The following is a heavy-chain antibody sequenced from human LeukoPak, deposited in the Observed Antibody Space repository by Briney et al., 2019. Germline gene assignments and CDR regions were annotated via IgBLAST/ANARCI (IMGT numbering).Heavy chain of an antibody. CDR2: ISSSSSYI. CDR1: GFTFGSYS. D-gene: IGHD2-2*02. J-gene: IGHJ4*02. Sequence: GGSLRLSCAASGFTFGSYSMNWVRQAPGKGLEWVSSISSSSSYIYYADSVKGRFTISRDNAKNSLYLQMNSLRAEDTAVYYCAVGYCSSTSCYISGEFDYWGQGTLVTVSS. V-gene: IGHV3-21*01. CDR3: AVGYCSSTSCYISGEFDY.